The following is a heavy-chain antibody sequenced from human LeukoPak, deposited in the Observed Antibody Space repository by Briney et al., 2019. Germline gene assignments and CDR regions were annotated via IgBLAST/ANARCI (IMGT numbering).Heavy chain of an antibody. CDR3: ARARIWIAARGDFDY. CDR2: INHSGST. Sequence: PSETLSLTCTVSGGSISSGSYYWSWIRQPAGKGLEWIGEINHSGSTNYNPSLKSRVTISVDTSKNQFSLKLSSVTAADTAVYYCARARIWIAARGDFDYWGQGTLVTVSS. V-gene: IGHV4-61*10. CDR1: GGSISSGSYY. D-gene: IGHD6-6*01. J-gene: IGHJ4*02.